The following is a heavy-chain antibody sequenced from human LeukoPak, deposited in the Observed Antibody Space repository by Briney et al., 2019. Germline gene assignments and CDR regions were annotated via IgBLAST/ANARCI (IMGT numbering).Heavy chain of an antibody. D-gene: IGHD3-22*01. V-gene: IGHV3-48*03. J-gene: IGHJ3*02. CDR2: ISGSGSTI. CDR1: VFTFSSYE. Sequence: PGGSLRLSCAASVFTFSSYEMNWVRQAPGKGLEWVSYISGSGSTIYYADSVKGRFTISRDNAKNSLYLQMNSLRAEDTAVYYCASILPISMMHDAFDIWGQGTMVTASS. CDR3: ASILPISMMHDAFDI.